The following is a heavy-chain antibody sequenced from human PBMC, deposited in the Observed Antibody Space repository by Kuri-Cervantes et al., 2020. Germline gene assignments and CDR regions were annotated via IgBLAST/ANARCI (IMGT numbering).Heavy chain of an antibody. CDR3: ARRGYGDYIGSRSPVGEFDP. CDR1: GYSFTNYW. Sequence: KVSCKGSGYSFTNYWIGWVRLMPGKGLEWMGNIYPDDSDTRYSPSFQGQVTISADKSISTAYLQWSSLKASDSAMYYCARRGYGDYIGSRSPVGEFDPWGQGTLVTVSS. CDR2: IYPDDSDT. V-gene: IGHV5-51*01. D-gene: IGHD4-17*01. J-gene: IGHJ5*02.